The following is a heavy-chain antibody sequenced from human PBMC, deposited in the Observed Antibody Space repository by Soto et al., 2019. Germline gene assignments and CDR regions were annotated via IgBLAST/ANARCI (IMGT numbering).Heavy chain of an antibody. Sequence: QLRLQESGSGLVKPSQTLSLTCAVSGGSISSAGYSWSWIRQPPGKGLEWIGYLYHTGSTYYNPSLRSRVTISVDRSNNQFFLKLSSVTAADTAVYYCATLGGYTNVWGLGALVTVSS. CDR2: LYHTGST. CDR1: GGSISSAGYS. CDR3: ATLGGYTNV. D-gene: IGHD6-25*01. J-gene: IGHJ4*02. V-gene: IGHV4-30-2*01.